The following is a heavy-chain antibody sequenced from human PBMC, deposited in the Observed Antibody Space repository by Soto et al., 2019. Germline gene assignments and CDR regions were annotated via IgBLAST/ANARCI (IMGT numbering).Heavy chain of an antibody. CDR2: IGTAGDT. CDR3: AREDSSSSGYDY. Sequence: EVQLVESGGGLVQPGGSLRLSCAASGFTFSSYDMHWVRHATGKGLEWVSAIGTAGDTYYPDSVKGRFTISRENAKSSLYLQMNSLRAGDTAVYYCAREDSSSSGYDYWGQGTLVTVSS. D-gene: IGHD6-6*01. V-gene: IGHV3-13*01. J-gene: IGHJ4*02. CDR1: GFTFSSYD.